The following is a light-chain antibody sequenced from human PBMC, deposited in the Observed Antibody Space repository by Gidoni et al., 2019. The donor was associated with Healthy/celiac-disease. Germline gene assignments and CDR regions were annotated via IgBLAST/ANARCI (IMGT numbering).Light chain of an antibody. V-gene: IGKV3-20*01. Sequence: DIALTQSPGTLSSSPGERATLSCRASQSVSSSYLAWYQQKPGQAPRLLIYGASSRATGIPDRFSDSGSGTDFTLTISRLEPEDFAVYYCQQYGSSGWTFGQGTKVEIK. CDR1: QSVSSSY. CDR3: QQYGSSGWT. J-gene: IGKJ1*01. CDR2: GAS.